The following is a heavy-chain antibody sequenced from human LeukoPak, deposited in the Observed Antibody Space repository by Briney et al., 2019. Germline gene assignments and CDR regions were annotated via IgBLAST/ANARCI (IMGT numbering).Heavy chain of an antibody. CDR1: GFTLSSYW. V-gene: IGHV3-74*01. D-gene: IGHD3-9*01. CDR3: ARDFEAPSNC. J-gene: IGHJ4*02. Sequence: PGGSLTLSCAASGFTLSSYWIHWVRQAPGEGLVWVSRINPDGSRTDYADSVKGRFTISRDNTKNTVDLQMNSLRAEDTAVYYCARDFEAPSNCWGQGTLVTVSS. CDR2: INPDGSRT.